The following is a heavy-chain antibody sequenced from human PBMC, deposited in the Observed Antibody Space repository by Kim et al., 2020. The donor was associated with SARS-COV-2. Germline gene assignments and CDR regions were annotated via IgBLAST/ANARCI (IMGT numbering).Heavy chain of an antibody. CDR3: ARLSTVLIPYGLDV. Sequence: SETLSLTCAVSGYSISSGYLWGWIRQPPGKGLEWIGSIYYSGSTYYNPSLKSRVTMSVDTSKNQFSLRLTSVTAADTAVYHCARLSTVLIPYGLDVWGQG. CDR1: GYSISSGYL. CDR2: IYYSGST. V-gene: IGHV4-38-2*01. D-gene: IGHD3-22*01. J-gene: IGHJ6*02.